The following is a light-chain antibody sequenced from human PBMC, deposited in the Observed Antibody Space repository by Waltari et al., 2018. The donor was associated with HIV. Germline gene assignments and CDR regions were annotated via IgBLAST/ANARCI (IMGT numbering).Light chain of an antibody. CDR3: SSFAGSNNLMV. J-gene: IGLJ2*01. CDR2: QVN. CDR1: SSDVGGYNH. Sequence: QSALTQLPSASGSPGHSDPISCTGTSSDVGGYNHVSLYHHHPGKAPKRMIYQVNKRPSGVPARFSGTKSCNRASLTVLGLQAEDEADYYCSSFAGSNNLMVFGGGTKLTVL. V-gene: IGLV2-8*01.